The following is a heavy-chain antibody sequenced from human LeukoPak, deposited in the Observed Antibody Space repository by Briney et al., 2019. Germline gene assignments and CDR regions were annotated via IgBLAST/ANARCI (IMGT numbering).Heavy chain of an antibody. CDR1: GGTFSSYT. J-gene: IGHJ4*02. CDR3: ARGATPYYYDSSGSYYFDY. CDR2: IIPIFGTA. V-gene: IGHV1-69*05. Sequence: ASVKVSCKASGGTFSSYTISWVRQAPGQGPEWMGGIIPIFGTANYAQKFQGRVTITTDESTSTAYMELSSLRSEDTAVYYCARGATPYYYDSSGSYYFDYWGQGTLVTVSS. D-gene: IGHD3-22*01.